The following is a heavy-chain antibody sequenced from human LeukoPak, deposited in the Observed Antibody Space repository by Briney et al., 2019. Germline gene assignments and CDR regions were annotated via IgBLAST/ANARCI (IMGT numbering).Heavy chain of an antibody. Sequence: GASVKVSCKASGGTFSSYTISWVRQAPGQGLEWMGRIIPILGIANYAQKFQGRVTITADESTSTAYMELSSLRSEDTAVYYCASLVTSVAAAGTEYFQHWGQGTLVTVSS. J-gene: IGHJ1*01. CDR1: GGTFSSYT. V-gene: IGHV1-69*02. D-gene: IGHD6-13*01. CDR3: ASLVTSVAAAGTEYFQH. CDR2: IIPILGIA.